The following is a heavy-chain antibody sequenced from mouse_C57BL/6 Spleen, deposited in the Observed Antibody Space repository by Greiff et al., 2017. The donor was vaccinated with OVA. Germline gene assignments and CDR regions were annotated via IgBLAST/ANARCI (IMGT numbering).Heavy chain of an antibody. J-gene: IGHJ4*01. Sequence: QVQLQQSGPELVKPGASVRISCKASGYAFSSSWMNWVKQRPGKGLEWIGRIYPGDGDTNYNGKFKGKATLTADKSSSTAYMQLSSLTSEDSAVYFCARWGLLGAMDYWGKGTSVTVSS. D-gene: IGHD3-1*01. CDR1: GYAFSSSW. CDR3: ARWGLLGAMDY. CDR2: IYPGDGDT. V-gene: IGHV1-82*01.